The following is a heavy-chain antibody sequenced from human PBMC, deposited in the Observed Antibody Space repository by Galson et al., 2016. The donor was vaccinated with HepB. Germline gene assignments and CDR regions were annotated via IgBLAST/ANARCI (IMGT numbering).Heavy chain of an antibody. D-gene: IGHD3-10*02. Sequence: SLRLSCAASGFTFTAYWMTWVRQAPGKGLEWVANINYDGSGKYYVDSAKGRFTISRDNAQNSVFLQMNSLRVEDTAMYFCMIGYASGIWGQGTMVTVSS. CDR2: INYDGSGK. CDR3: MIGYASGI. CDR1: GFTFTAYW. V-gene: IGHV3-7*01. J-gene: IGHJ3*02.